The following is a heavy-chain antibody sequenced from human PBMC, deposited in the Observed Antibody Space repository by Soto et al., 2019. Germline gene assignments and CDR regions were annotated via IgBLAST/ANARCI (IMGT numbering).Heavy chain of an antibody. J-gene: IGHJ4*02. CDR1: GFTFSTYG. CDR2: ISYDGSNK. Sequence: QVRLVESGGGVVQPGRSLRLSCAASGFTFSTYGIHWVRQAPGKGLEWVAVISYDGSNKYYADSVKGRFTISRDNSKKTLYLQENGLRAEYRAVYCCAKDLGGSGGCDYWGQGTLVTVSS. V-gene: IGHV3-30*18. CDR3: AKDLGGSGGCDY. D-gene: IGHD3-16*01.